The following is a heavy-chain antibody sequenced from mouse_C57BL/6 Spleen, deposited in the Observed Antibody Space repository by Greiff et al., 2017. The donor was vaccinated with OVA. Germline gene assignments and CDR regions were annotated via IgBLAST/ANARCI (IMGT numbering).Heavy chain of an antibody. CDR3: ARSTMVTTTGYYAMDY. V-gene: IGHV1-81*01. CDR2: IYPRSGNT. CDR1: GYTFTSYG. Sequence: QVQLKESGAELARPGASVKLSCKASGYTFTSYGISWVKQRTGQGLEWIGEIYPRSGNTYYNEKFKGKATLTADKSSSTAYMELRSLTSEDSAVYFCARSTMVTTTGYYAMDYWGQGTSVTVSS. J-gene: IGHJ4*01. D-gene: IGHD2-2*01.